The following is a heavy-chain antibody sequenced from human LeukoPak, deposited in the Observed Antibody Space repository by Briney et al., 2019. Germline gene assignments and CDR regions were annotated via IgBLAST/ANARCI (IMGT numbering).Heavy chain of an antibody. CDR2: IKQDGSEK. D-gene: IGHD1-26*01. J-gene: IGHJ4*02. V-gene: IGHV3-7*03. CDR3: AKRSIVGASYYFDY. Sequence: GGSLRLSCEASGFTFSSYWMKWVRQAPGKGLEWVANIKQDGSEKYYVDSVKGRFTISRDNAKNSLYLQMNSLRADDTAVYYCAKRSIVGASYYFDYWGQGTLVTVSS. CDR1: GFTFSSYW.